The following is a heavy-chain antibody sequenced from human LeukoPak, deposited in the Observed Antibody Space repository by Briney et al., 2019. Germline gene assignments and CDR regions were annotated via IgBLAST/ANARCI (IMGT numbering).Heavy chain of an antibody. V-gene: IGHV4-59*12. CDR2: IYYSGST. CDR1: GGSISSYY. J-gene: IGHJ4*02. D-gene: IGHD5-12*01. CDR3: ARVTRGYSGYDYPHYFDY. Sequence: SETLSLTRTVSGGSISSYYWSWIRQPPGKGLEWIGYIYYSGSTNYNHSLKRRVRISVDPSKNQYSLKLSSVTAADTDVYYCARVTRGYSGYDYPHYFDYWGQGTLVTVSS.